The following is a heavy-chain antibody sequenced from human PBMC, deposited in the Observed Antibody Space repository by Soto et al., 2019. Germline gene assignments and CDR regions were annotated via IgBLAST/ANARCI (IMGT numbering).Heavy chain of an antibody. CDR3: AWRQSSGWYYFNY. Sequence: QVTLKESGPVLVKPTETLTLTCTVSGFSLSNARMGVSWIRQPPGKAREWRAHIFSNDEKSYSTSLKSRLTISKDTSESQVILTLTNLDPVDTTTYYFAWRQSSGWYYFNYLGQGTPVTVSS. D-gene: IGHD6-19*01. CDR2: IFSNDEK. V-gene: IGHV2-26*01. J-gene: IGHJ4*02. CDR1: GFSLSNARMG.